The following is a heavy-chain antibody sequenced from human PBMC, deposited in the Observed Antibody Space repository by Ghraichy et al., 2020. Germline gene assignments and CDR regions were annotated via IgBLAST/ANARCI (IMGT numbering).Heavy chain of an antibody. CDR2: IIPILGIA. D-gene: IGHD2-2*01. CDR1: GGTFSSYT. CDR3: ARLPAAEKDDAFDI. J-gene: IGHJ3*02. Sequence: SVKVSCKASGGTFSSYTISWVRQAPGQGLEWMGRIIPILGIANYAQKFQGRVTITADKSTSTAYMELSSLRSEDTAVYYCARLPAAEKDDAFDIWGQGTMVTVSS. V-gene: IGHV1-69*02.